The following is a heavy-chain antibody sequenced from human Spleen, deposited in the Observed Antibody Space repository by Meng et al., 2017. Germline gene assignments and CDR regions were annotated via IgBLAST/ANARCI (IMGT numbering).Heavy chain of an antibody. CDR3: AYRLSGAYHY. J-gene: IGHJ4*02. V-gene: IGHV2-5*02. CDR2: IYWDDDK. CDR1: GFSRSTSGVG. Sequence: WKEAGPTLLKPAQTPTLTVTFSGFSRSTSGVGVGWTHQPARKSLEWLADIYWDDDKGYSPSRKSRLTITKDTSKYQVVLTMTNMGPVDTARDYGAYRLSGAYHYWGQGSLVTVSS. D-gene: IGHD3-10*01.